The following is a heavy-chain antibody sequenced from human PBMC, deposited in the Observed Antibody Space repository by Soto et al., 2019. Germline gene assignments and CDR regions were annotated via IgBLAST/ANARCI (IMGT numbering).Heavy chain of an antibody. CDR3: ARQLGHDYINNWFDP. Sequence: KVSCKASGGTFSSYWIAWVRQMPGKGLEWMGIIYPGDSDARYSPSFQGQVTISVDKSISTAYLQWSSLKASDTAIYYCARQLGHDYINNWFDPWGQGTLVTVSS. CDR1: GGTFSSYW. CDR2: IYPGDSDA. D-gene: IGHD4-4*01. V-gene: IGHV5-51*01. J-gene: IGHJ5*02.